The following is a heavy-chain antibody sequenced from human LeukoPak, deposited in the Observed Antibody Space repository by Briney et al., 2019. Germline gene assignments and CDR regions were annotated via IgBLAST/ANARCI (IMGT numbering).Heavy chain of an antibody. CDR1: GFTFDDYA. CDR3: AKDQGLAGLNAFDI. J-gene: IGHJ3*02. Sequence: GGSLRLSCAASGFTFDDYAMHWVRQAPGKGLEWVSGISWNSGSIGYADSVKGRFTISRDNAKNSLYLQMNSLRAEDMALYYCAKDQGLAGLNAFDIWGQGTMVTVSS. V-gene: IGHV3-9*03. D-gene: IGHD6-19*01. CDR2: ISWNSGSI.